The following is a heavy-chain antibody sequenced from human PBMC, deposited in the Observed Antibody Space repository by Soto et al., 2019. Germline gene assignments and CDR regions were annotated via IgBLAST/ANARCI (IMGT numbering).Heavy chain of an antibody. Sequence: GGSLRLSCAASGFTFSSYSMNWVRQAPGKGLEWVTYISSSSSTIYYADSVKGRFTISRDNAKNSLYLQMNSLRAEDTAVYYCARDEGIRYFDWLLRELQTGILDYWGQGTLVTVSS. J-gene: IGHJ4*02. V-gene: IGHV3-48*01. CDR1: GFTFSSYS. CDR2: ISSSSSTI. CDR3: ARDEGIRYFDWLLRELQTGILDY. D-gene: IGHD3-9*01.